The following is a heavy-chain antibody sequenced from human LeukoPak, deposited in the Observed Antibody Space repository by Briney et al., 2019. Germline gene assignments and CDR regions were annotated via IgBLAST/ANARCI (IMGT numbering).Heavy chain of an antibody. CDR3: AREFMDYYDSSGYYY. V-gene: IGHV3-11*01. J-gene: IGHJ4*02. D-gene: IGHD3-22*01. CDR1: GFTFSDYY. Sequence: GGSLRLSCAASGFTFSDYYMSWIRQAPGKGLEWVSYISSSGSTIYYADSVKGRFTISRDYATNSLYLQMNSLRAEDTAVYYCAREFMDYYDSSGYYYWGQGTLVTVSS. CDR2: ISSSGSTI.